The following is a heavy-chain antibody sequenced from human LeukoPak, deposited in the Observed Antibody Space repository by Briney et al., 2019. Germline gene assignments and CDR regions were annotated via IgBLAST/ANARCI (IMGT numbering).Heavy chain of an antibody. CDR1: GFTFSSYS. Sequence: PGGSLRLSCAASGFTFSSYSMNWVRQAPGKGLEWVSSISSSSSYIYYADSVKGRFTISRDNSKNTLYLQMNSLRAEDTAVYYCAKWHPRGGAYWGQGTLVTVSS. V-gene: IGHV3-21*01. CDR2: ISSSSSYI. CDR3: AKWHPRGGAY. D-gene: IGHD2-8*01. J-gene: IGHJ4*02.